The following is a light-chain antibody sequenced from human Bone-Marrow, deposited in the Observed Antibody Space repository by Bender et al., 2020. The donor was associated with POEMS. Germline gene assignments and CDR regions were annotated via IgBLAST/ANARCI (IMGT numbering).Light chain of an antibody. CDR2: RDA. V-gene: IGLV3-25*03. Sequence: SYVLTQPPSVSVAPGQTARITCGGNSIGIKSVHWYHQKPGQAPVLVIYRDAERPSRIPERFSASRSGTIATLTISGVQAEDEADYYCQSPDSDSTWVFGRGTKLTVL. CDR3: QSPDSDSTWV. CDR1: IGIKS. J-gene: IGLJ3*02.